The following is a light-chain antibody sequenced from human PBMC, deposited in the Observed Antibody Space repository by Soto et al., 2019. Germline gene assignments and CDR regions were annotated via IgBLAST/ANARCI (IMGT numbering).Light chain of an antibody. Sequence: EIVLTQSPGTLSLSPGERATLSCRASQSVSSSYLAWYQQKPGQAPRLLIFDSSNRATGVPVRFSGSGSGTEFTLTISSLQPDDFATYYCQHYNSYSEAFGQGTKVDIK. J-gene: IGKJ1*01. CDR3: QHYNSYSEA. V-gene: IGKV3-20*01. CDR2: DSS. CDR1: QSVSSSY.